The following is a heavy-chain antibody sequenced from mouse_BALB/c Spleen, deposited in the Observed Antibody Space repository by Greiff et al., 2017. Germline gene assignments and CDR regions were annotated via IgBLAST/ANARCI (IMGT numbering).Heavy chain of an antibody. V-gene: IGHV14-4*02. Sequence: EVKLVESGAELVRSGASVKLSCTASGFNIKDYYMHWVKQRPEQGLEWIGWIDPENGDTEYAPKFQGKATMTADTSSNTAYLQLSSLTSEDTAVYYCNAVTNRYDLYYFDYWGQGTTLTVSS. CDR3: NAVTNRYDLYYFDY. CDR2: IDPENGDT. J-gene: IGHJ2*01. CDR1: GFNIKDYY. D-gene: IGHD2-14*01.